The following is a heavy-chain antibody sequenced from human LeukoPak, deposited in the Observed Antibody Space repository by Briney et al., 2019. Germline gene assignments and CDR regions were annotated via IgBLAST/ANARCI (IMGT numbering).Heavy chain of an antibody. Sequence: SETLSLTCTVSGGSISSYYWSWIRQPPGKGLEWIGYIYYSGSTNYNPSLKSRVTISVDTSKNQFSPKLSSVTAADTAVYYCARGIRGSGWAYYFDYWGQGTLVTVSS. V-gene: IGHV4-59*01. CDR1: GGSISSYY. J-gene: IGHJ4*02. CDR2: IYYSGST. CDR3: ARGIRGSGWAYYFDY. D-gene: IGHD6-19*01.